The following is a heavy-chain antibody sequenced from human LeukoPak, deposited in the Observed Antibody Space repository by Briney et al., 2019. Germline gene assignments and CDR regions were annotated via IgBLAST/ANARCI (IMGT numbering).Heavy chain of an antibody. CDR1: GFTFSSYA. J-gene: IGHJ6*02. D-gene: IGHD2-8*01. V-gene: IGHV3-23*01. CDR3: AKAGYCTNGVCYEYYYGMDV. Sequence: GGSLRLSCAASGFTFSSYAMSWVRQAPGKGLEWVSAISGSGGSTYYADSVKGRFTISRDNSKNTLYLQMNSLRAEDTAVYYCAKAGYCTNGVCYEYYYGMDVWAKGPRSPSP. CDR2: ISGSGGST.